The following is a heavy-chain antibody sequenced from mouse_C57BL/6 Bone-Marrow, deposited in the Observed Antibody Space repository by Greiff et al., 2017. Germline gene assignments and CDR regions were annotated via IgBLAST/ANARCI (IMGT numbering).Heavy chain of an antibody. Sequence: ESGPGLVKPSQSLSLTCSVTGYSITSGYYWNWIRQFPGNKLEWMGYISYDGSNNYNPSLKNRISITRDTSKNQFFLKLNSVTTEDTATYYCARGDYSNPAWFAYWGQGTLVTVSA. J-gene: IGHJ3*01. V-gene: IGHV3-6*01. CDR2: ISYDGSN. D-gene: IGHD2-5*01. CDR1: GYSITSGYY. CDR3: ARGDYSNPAWFAY.